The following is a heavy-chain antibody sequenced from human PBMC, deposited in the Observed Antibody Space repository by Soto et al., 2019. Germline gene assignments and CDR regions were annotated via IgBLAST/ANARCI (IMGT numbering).Heavy chain of an antibody. J-gene: IGHJ4*02. V-gene: IGHV3-23*01. Sequence: GGSLRLSCAASGFTFGSYAMIWVRQAPGKGLVWVSTISSSGDSAYYADSVKGRFTISRDNSKNTLYLQMNSLRAEDTAVYYCARAHGWDDTFGYWGQGTLVTVSS. CDR3: ARAHGWDDTFGY. CDR1: GFTFGSYA. D-gene: IGHD3-16*01. CDR2: ISSSGDSA.